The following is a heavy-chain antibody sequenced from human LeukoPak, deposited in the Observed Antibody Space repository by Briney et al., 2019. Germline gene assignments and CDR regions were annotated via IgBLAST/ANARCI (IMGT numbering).Heavy chain of an antibody. J-gene: IGHJ1*01. CDR3: ARDGVGYYDSSGYYYFQH. D-gene: IGHD3-22*01. CDR2: INPNSGGT. CDR1: GYTFTGYY. V-gene: IGHV1-2*02. Sequence: ASVKVSCKASGYTFTGYYMHWVRQAPGQGLSWMGWINPNSGGTNYAQKFQGRVTMTRDTSISTAYMELSRLRSDDTAVYYCARDGVGYYDSSGYYYFQHWGQGTLVTVSS.